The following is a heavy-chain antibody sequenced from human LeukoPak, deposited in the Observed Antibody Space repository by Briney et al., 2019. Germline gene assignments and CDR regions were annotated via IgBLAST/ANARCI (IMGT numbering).Heavy chain of an antibody. V-gene: IGHV1-8*01. CDR2: MNPNSGNT. CDR3: AICDFWSGYLITGYYYYGMDV. D-gene: IGHD3-3*01. J-gene: IGHJ6*02. Sequence: ASVKVSCKASGYTFTSYDINWVRQATAQGLEWMGWMNPNSGNTGYAQKFQGRVTMTRNTSISTAYMELSSLRSEDTAVYYCAICDFWSGYLITGYYYYGMDVWGQGTTVTVSS. CDR1: GYTFTSYD.